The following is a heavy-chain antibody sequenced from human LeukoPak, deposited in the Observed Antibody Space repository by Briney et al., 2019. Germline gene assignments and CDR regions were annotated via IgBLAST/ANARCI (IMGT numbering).Heavy chain of an antibody. D-gene: IGHD2-21*02. Sequence: SGGSLRLSCAASGFTFSSYGMHWVRQAPGKRLEWVAVISYDGSNKYYADSVKGRFTISRDNSKNTLYLQMNSLRAEDTAVYYCAKQHIVVVTAITYYYYGMDVWGQGTTVTVSS. CDR3: AKQHIVVVTAITYYYYGMDV. V-gene: IGHV3-30*18. CDR1: GFTFSSYG. J-gene: IGHJ6*02. CDR2: ISYDGSNK.